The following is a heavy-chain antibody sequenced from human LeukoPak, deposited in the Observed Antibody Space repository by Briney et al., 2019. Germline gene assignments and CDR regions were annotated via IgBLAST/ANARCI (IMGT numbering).Heavy chain of an antibody. V-gene: IGHV4-4*02. CDR1: GGSISSSNW. CDR2: IYHSGST. CDR3: ARQRVTMIVVVITTSRGAFDI. D-gene: IGHD3-22*01. J-gene: IGHJ3*02. Sequence: SGTLSLTCAVSGGSISSSNWWSWVRQPPGKGLEWIGEIYHSGSTNYNPSLKSRVTISVDKSKNQFSLKLSSVTAADTAVYYCARQRVTMIVVVITTSRGAFDIWGQGTMVTVSS.